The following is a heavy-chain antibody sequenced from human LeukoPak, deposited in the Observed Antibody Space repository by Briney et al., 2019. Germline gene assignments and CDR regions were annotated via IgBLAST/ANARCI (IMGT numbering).Heavy chain of an antibody. CDR3: ARYQYSSSSDYYYYYYMDV. J-gene: IGHJ6*03. D-gene: IGHD6-6*01. Sequence: TSETLSLTCTVSGGSISSYYWSWIRQPPGKGLKWIGYIYYSGSTNYNPSLKSRVTISVDTSKNQFSLKLSSVTAADTAVYYCARYQYSSSSDYYYYYYMDVWGKGTTVTVSS. V-gene: IGHV4-59*01. CDR1: GGSISSYY. CDR2: IYYSGST.